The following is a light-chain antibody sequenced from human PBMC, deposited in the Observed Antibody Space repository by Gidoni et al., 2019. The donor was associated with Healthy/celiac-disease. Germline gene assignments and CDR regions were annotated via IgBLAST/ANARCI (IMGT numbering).Light chain of an antibody. V-gene: IGLV3-21*04. CDR1: NIGSKS. CDR2: YDS. J-gene: IGLJ3*02. Sequence: SYVLTQPPSVSVAPGKTARITCGGNNIGSKSVHWYQQKTGQAPVLVIYYDSDRPSGIPERFSGSNSGNTATLTISRVEAGDEADYYCQVWDSSSDHSWVFGGGTKLTVL. CDR3: QVWDSSSDHSWV.